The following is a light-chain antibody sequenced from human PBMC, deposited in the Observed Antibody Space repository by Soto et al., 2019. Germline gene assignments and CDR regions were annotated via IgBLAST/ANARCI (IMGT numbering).Light chain of an antibody. CDR1: SGHSSYA. J-gene: IGLJ2*01. CDR3: QTWGTGLYVV. Sequence: QLVLTQSPSASASLGASVKLTCTLSSGHSSYAIAWHQQQPEKGPRYLMKLNSDGSHSKGDGIPDRFSSSSSGAERYLTISSLQSEDEADYYCQTWGTGLYVVFGGGTKLTVL. CDR2: LNSDGSH. V-gene: IGLV4-69*01.